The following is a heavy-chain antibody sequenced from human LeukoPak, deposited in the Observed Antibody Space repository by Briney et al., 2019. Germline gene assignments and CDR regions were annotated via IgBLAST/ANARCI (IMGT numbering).Heavy chain of an antibody. V-gene: IGHV3-21*01. CDR3: ARVAGGLLLHSHAFDI. Sequence: GGSLRLSCAASGFTFSSYSMNWVRQAPGKGLEWVSFISTSSSYIYYADSLKGRFTISRDNAKDSLYLQMNSLRAEDTAVYYCARVAGGLLLHSHAFDIWGQGTMVTVSS. J-gene: IGHJ3*02. D-gene: IGHD3-22*01. CDR2: ISTSSSYI. CDR1: GFTFSSYS.